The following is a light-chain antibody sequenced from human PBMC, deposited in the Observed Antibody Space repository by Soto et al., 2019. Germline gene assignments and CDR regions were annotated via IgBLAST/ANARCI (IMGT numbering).Light chain of an antibody. CDR1: QSVGSS. V-gene: IGKV3-11*01. CDR3: QQGSTWPWT. CDR2: GAS. J-gene: IGKJ1*01. Sequence: EIVLTQSPGTLSLSPGERATLSCRASQSVGSSLAWYQQKLGQAPRLLIYGASERATDIPGRFSGSGSGTDFTLIISSLEPEDFAFYYCQQGSTWPWTFGQGTKVDIK.